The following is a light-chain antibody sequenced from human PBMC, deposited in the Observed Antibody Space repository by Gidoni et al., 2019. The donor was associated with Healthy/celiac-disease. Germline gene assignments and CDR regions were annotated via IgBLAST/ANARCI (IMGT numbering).Light chain of an antibody. J-gene: IGKJ1*01. CDR2: GAS. Sequence: EIVMTQSPATLSVSPGERATLSCRASQSVNSNLAWYQQKPGQAPRLLIYGASTRATGIPASFSGSWSGTEFTLTISSLQSEDFAVYYCQQYNNWPPTFGQGTKVEIK. V-gene: IGKV3-15*01. CDR1: QSVNSN. CDR3: QQYNNWPPT.